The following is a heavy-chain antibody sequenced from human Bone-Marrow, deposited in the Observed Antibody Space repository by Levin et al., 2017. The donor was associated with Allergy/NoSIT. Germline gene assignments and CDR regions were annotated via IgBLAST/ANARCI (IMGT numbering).Heavy chain of an antibody. Sequence: PSETLSLTCTLSGDSVTSTYWWTWVRQAPGQGLEWIAEIHPSGSANYSPSLKSRVTISVDRSKNQFSLKVRSLTAADTAVYYCARDRSSCSTGLCTHYGMDVWGQGTTVSVSS. CDR1: GDSVTSTYW. V-gene: IGHV4-4*02. CDR3: ARDRSSCSTGLCTHYGMDV. CDR2: IHPSGSA. D-gene: IGHD2-2*01. J-gene: IGHJ6*02.